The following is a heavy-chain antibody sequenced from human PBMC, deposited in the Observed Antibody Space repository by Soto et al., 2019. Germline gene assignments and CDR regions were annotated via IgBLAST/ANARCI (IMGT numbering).Heavy chain of an antibody. CDR1: GGSISSGGYY. Sequence: SETLSLTCTVSGGSISSGGYYWSWIRQHPGKGLEWIGYIYYSGSTYYNPSLKSRVTISVDTSKNQFSLKLSSVTAADTAVYYCARDSGSYGGVDYWGQGTLVTVSS. D-gene: IGHD1-26*01. CDR2: IYYSGST. J-gene: IGHJ4*02. CDR3: ARDSGSYGGVDY. V-gene: IGHV4-31*03.